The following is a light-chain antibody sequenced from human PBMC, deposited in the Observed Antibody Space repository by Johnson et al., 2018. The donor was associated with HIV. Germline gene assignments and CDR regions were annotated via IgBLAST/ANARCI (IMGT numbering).Light chain of an antibody. CDR1: NSNIGNNY. J-gene: IGLJ1*01. Sequence: QSVLTQSPSVSAAPGQKVTISCSGSNSNIGNNYVSWYQQLPGTAPKLLIYDNNKRPSGIPDRFSGSKSGTSATLGITGLQTGDEADYFCGTWDSSLRPFYVFGTGTKVTVL. CDR3: GTWDSSLRPFYV. V-gene: IGLV1-51*01. CDR2: DNN.